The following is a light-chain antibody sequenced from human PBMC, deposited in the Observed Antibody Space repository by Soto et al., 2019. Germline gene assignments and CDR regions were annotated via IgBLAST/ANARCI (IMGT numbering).Light chain of an antibody. CDR2: KAS. CDR1: QSISSW. Sequence: DIQMTQSPSTLSASVGDRVTITCRASQSISSWLAWYQQKPGKAPKLLIYKASSLESGVPSRFSGSGSGTEFTLTISSLQPDDFATYYCQQYNSYSPTWTFGRGTKV. CDR3: QQYNSYSPTWT. V-gene: IGKV1-5*03. J-gene: IGKJ1*01.